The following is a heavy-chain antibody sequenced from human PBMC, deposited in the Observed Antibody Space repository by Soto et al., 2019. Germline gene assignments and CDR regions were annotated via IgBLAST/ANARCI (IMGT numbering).Heavy chain of an antibody. CDR3: ARPYYDFWSGYWNYFDY. D-gene: IGHD3-3*01. Sequence: WASVKVSCKASGYTFTSYYMHWVRQAPGQGLEWMGIINPSGGSTSYAQKFQGRVTMTRDTSTSTVYMELSSLRSEDTAVYYCARPYYDFWSGYWNYFDYWGQGTLVTVSS. CDR1: GYTFTSYY. V-gene: IGHV1-46*03. CDR2: INPSGGST. J-gene: IGHJ4*02.